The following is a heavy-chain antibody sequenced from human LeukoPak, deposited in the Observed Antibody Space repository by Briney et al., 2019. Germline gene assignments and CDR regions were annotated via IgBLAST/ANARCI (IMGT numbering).Heavy chain of an antibody. Sequence: GGSLRLSCAASGFTFSSYSMNWVRQAPGKGLEWVSSISSSSSNIYYADSVKGRFTISRDNAKNSLYLQMNSLRAEDTAVYCCARCTTGRTFGSLREIKKSREIDYWGQGTLVTVSS. J-gene: IGHJ4*02. D-gene: IGHD1-1*01. CDR1: GFTFSSYS. V-gene: IGHV3-21*01. CDR3: ARCTTGRTFGSLREIKKSREIDY. CDR2: ISSSSSNI.